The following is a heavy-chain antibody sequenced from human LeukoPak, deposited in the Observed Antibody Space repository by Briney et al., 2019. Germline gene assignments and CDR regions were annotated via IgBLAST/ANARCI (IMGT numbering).Heavy chain of an antibody. V-gene: IGHV3-53*01. J-gene: IGHJ4*02. Sequence: PLIYSGGTTNYADSVKGRFTISRDNSKNTLFLQMNSLRAEDTAVYYCARGGYSSSWYHFDYWGQGTLVTVSS. CDR3: ARGGYSSSWYHFDY. CDR2: IYSGGTT. D-gene: IGHD6-13*01.